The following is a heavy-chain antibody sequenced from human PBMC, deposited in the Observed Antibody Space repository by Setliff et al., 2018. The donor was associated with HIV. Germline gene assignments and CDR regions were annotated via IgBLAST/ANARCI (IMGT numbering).Heavy chain of an antibody. CDR1: DFSIGATSYY. CDR3: ARLGYYNLWSGYWTDT. D-gene: IGHD3-3*01. J-gene: IGHJ4*02. CDR2: VHYNGDT. V-gene: IGHV4-39*01. Sequence: LSLTCNVLDFSIGATSYYWGWIRQPPGKGLQWIGSVHYNGDTKYNPSLKSRLVISVDKTKNQFSLMLNSLTVADTAVYYCARLGYYNLWSGYWTDTWGQGKSVTAPQ.